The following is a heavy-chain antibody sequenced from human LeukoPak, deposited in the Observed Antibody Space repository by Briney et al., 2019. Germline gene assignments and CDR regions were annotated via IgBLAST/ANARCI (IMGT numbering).Heavy chain of an antibody. CDR3: ARQSYGDYSGWFDP. V-gene: IGHV1-18*01. CDR2: ISAYNGNT. Sequence: ASLKVSCKASGYTFTSYGISWVPQAPRQGHEWMGWISAYNGNTNYAQKLQGRVTMTTDTSTSTAYMELRSLRSDDTAVYYCARQSYGDYSGWFDPWGQGTLVTVSS. CDR1: GYTFTSYG. D-gene: IGHD4-17*01. J-gene: IGHJ5*02.